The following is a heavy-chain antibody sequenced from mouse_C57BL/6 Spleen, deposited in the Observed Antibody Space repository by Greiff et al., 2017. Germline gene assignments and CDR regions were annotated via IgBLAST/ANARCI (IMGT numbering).Heavy chain of an antibody. J-gene: IGHJ2*01. CDR3: ARAIPYFDY. CDR1: GYSITSGYY. CDR2: ISYDGSN. Sequence: EVKLMESGPGLVKPSQSLSLTCSVTGYSITSGYYWNWIRQFPGNKLEWMGYISYDGSNNYNPSLKNRISITRDTSKNQFFLKLNSVTTEDTATYYCARAIPYFDYWGQGTTLTVSS. V-gene: IGHV3-6*01.